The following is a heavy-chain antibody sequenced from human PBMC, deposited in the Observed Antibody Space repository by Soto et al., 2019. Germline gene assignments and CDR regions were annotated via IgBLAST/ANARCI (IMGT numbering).Heavy chain of an antibody. CDR2: ISYDGSNK. D-gene: IGHD2-15*01. CDR1: GFTFSSYG. J-gene: IGHJ4*02. Sequence: PGGSLRLSCAASGFTFSSYGMHWVRQAPGKGLEWVAVISYDGSNKYYADSVKGRFTISRDNSKNTLYLQMNSLRAEDTAVYYCAKDLGGGGSCPDYWGQGTLVTVSS. V-gene: IGHV3-30*18. CDR3: AKDLGGGGSCPDY.